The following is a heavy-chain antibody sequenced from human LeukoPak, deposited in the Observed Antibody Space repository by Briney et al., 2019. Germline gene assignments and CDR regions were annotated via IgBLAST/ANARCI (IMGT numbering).Heavy chain of an antibody. V-gene: IGHV3-74*01. CDR1: GFTFSAYW. Sequence: GGSLRLSCAASGFTFSAYWMHWVRQAPGKGLVWVSRINTDGSSPTYAASVKGRFTISRDNSKNTLYLQMNSLRAEDTAVYYCARPIAAFQGTYYYYYMDVWGKGTTVTVSS. CDR2: INTDGSSP. CDR3: ARPIAAFQGTYYYYYMDV. J-gene: IGHJ6*03. D-gene: IGHD6-13*01.